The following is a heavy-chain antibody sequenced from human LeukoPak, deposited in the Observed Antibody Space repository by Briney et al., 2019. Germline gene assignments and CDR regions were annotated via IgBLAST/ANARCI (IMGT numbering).Heavy chain of an antibody. V-gene: IGHV4-31*03. Sequence: SETLSLTCTVSGGSISSGGYYWSWIRQHPGKGLEWIGYIYYSGSTYYNPSLKSRVTISVDTSKNQFSLKLSSVTAADTAVYYCARRSSGSYYYFDYWGQGTLVTVSS. CDR2: IYYSGST. J-gene: IGHJ4*02. CDR1: GGSISSGGYY. CDR3: ARRSSGSYYYFDY. D-gene: IGHD1-26*01.